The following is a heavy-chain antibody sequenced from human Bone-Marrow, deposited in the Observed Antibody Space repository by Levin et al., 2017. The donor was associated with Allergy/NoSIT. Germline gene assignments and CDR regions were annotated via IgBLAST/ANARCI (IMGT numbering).Heavy chain of an antibody. CDR2: IYYSGTT. CDR3: ARQSAVGGILYGMDV. J-gene: IGHJ6*02. Sequence: SQTLSLTCTVSGGSISSPSSYWGWIRQPPGRGLEWIGSIYYSGTTYYNLSLKSRVIISVDTSKNQFSLKLSSVTAADTAVFYCARQSAVGGILYGMDVWGQGTTVTVSS. CDR1: GGSISSPSSY. V-gene: IGHV4-39*01. D-gene: IGHD1-26*01.